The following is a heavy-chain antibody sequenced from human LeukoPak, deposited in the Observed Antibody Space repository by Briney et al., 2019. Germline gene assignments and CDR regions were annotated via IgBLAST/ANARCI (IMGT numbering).Heavy chain of an antibody. CDR2: IYSGGST. Sequence: GGSLRLSCAASGFSINSNYMSWVRQAPGKGLEWVSIIYSGGSTYYEDSVKGRFTISRDNSKNTLYLQMNSLRAEDTAMYYRARDLATKAYWGQGTLVTVSS. V-gene: IGHV3-53*01. CDR3: ARDLATKAY. J-gene: IGHJ4*02. CDR1: GFSINSNY.